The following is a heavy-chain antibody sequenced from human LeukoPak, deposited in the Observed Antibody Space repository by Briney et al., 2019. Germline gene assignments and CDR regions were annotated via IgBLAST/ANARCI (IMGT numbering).Heavy chain of an antibody. Sequence: GGSLRPSCAASGFTVSSNYMSWVRQAPGKGLEWVSVIYSGGSTYYADSVKGRFTISRDNSKNTLYLQMNSLRAEDTAVYYCARARYDSSGYYYYYYGMDVWGQGTTVTVSS. CDR2: IYSGGST. CDR1: GFTVSSNY. V-gene: IGHV3-66*02. D-gene: IGHD3-22*01. CDR3: ARARYDSSGYYYYYYGMDV. J-gene: IGHJ6*02.